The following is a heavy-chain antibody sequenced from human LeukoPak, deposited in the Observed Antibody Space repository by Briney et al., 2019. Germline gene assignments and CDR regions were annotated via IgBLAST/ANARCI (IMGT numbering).Heavy chain of an antibody. V-gene: IGHV3-23*01. CDR3: AKGPDRSGLYSLDY. J-gene: IGHJ4*02. CDR1: GFSFSSHG. CDR2: ISGSGALT. D-gene: IGHD3-22*01. Sequence: GGSLRLSCVASGFSFSSHGMAWVRQAPGRGLECLSAISGSGALTYYADCVKGRFTISRDNAKNTLYLQMNSLRSEDTAVYYCAKGPDRSGLYSLDYWGQGTLVTVSS.